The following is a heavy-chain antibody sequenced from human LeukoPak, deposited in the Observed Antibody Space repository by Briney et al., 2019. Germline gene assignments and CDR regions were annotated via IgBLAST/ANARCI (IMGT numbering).Heavy chain of an antibody. CDR3: ARGRVVVPAAIRSHWFDP. V-gene: IGHV1-46*01. CDR1: GYTFTSYY. J-gene: IGHJ5*02. CDR2: INPSGGST. D-gene: IGHD2-2*02. Sequence: ASVKVSCKASGYTFTSYYMHWVRQAPRQGLEWMGIINPSGGSTSYAQKFQGRVTMTRDTSTSTVYMELSSLRSEDTAVYYCARGRVVVPAAIRSHWFDPWGQGTLVTVSS.